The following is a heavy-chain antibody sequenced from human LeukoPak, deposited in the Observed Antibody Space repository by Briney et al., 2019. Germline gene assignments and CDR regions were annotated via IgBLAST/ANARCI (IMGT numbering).Heavy chain of an antibody. Sequence: KSSETLSLTCTVSGGSISSYYWSWIRQPPGKGLEWIGEINHSGSTNYNPSLKSRVTISVDTSKNQFSLKLSSVTAADTAVYYCARARFDLWGRGTLVTVSS. V-gene: IGHV4-34*01. CDR2: INHSGST. J-gene: IGHJ2*01. CDR1: GGSISSYY. CDR3: ARARFDL.